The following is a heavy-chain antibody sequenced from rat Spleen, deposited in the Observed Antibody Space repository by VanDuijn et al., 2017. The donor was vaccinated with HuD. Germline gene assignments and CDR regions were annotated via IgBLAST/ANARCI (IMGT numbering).Heavy chain of an antibody. D-gene: IGHD5-1*01. CDR2: ISPDGSNT. V-gene: IGHV5-35*01. J-gene: IGHJ3*01. CDR3: TAGGLGARNWFAY. Sequence: EVKLVESGGGLVQPGRSLRLSCAASGFSFSSSWLNWIRQAPGKGLEWVASISPDGSNTYYPDTVKGRFVISKDNAKNTGYLQMNNLRSEDTAMYYSTAGGLGARNWFAYWGQGILVTVSS. CDR1: GFSFSSSW.